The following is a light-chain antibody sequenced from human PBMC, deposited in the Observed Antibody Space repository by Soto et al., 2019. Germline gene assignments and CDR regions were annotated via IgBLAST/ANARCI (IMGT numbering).Light chain of an antibody. CDR3: QHYGSSSLFT. CDR1: QSVSSDY. V-gene: IGKV3-20*01. Sequence: EIVLTQSPGTLSLSPGERATLSCRVSQSVSSDYLAWYQQKPGQAPRLLIYGASSRATGIPDRFSGSGSGTDFTLTISRLEPADFAVYYCQHYGSSSLFTFGPGTQVDIK. J-gene: IGKJ3*01. CDR2: GAS.